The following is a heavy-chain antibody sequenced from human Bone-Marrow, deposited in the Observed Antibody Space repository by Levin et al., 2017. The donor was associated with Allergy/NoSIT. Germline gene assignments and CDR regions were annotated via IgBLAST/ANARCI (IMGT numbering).Heavy chain of an antibody. V-gene: IGHV3-30*18. J-gene: IGHJ4*02. CDR1: GFTFSSYG. Sequence: GGSLRLSCAASGFTFSSYGMHWVRQAPGKGLEWVAVISYDGSNKYYADSVKGRFTISRDNSKNTLYLQMNSLRAEDTAVYYCAKVGSSGYDVDYWGQGTLVTVSS. CDR3: AKVGSSGYDVDY. CDR2: ISYDGSNK. D-gene: IGHD3-22*01.